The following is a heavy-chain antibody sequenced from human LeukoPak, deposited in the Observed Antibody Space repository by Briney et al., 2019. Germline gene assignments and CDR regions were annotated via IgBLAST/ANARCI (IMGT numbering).Heavy chain of an antibody. V-gene: IGHV3-9*01. CDR1: GFTFDDYA. D-gene: IGHD2-21*02. CDR2: ISWNSGSI. J-gene: IGHJ4*02. Sequence: GGSLRLSCAASGFTFDDYAMHWVRQAPGKGLEWVSGISWNSGSIGYADSVKGRFTISRDNAKNSLYLQMNSLRAEDTALYYCAKGQNVVVTAIYFDYWGQGTLVTVSS. CDR3: AKGQNVVVTAIYFDY.